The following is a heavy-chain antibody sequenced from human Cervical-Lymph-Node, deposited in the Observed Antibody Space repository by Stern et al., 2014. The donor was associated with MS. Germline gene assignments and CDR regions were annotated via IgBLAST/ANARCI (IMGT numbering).Heavy chain of an antibody. J-gene: IGHJ4*02. CDR2: VTYRGPP. Sequence: VQLVESGPGLVKPSETLSLMCTLSGGSINSNSYYWGWIRQPPGKGLEWIGSVTYRGPPFFTPPPQRRVPLPVSPPKIQFFPNLGPVPAADTAVYFRARIPPPFANPGYRGRGILVSVPS. D-gene: IGHD3-16*01. V-gene: IGHV4-39*01. CDR1: GGSINSNSYY. CDR3: ARIPPPFANPGY.